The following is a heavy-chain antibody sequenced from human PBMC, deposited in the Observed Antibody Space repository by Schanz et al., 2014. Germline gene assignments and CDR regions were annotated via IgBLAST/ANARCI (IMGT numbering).Heavy chain of an antibody. V-gene: IGHV4-39*07. J-gene: IGHJ5*02. D-gene: IGHD1-26*01. CDR2: IYYRGNT. CDR3: ARVPEPGWFDP. CDR1: GGSISSSTYW. Sequence: QLQLQESGPGLVKPSETLSLTCTVSGGSISSSTYWWGWIRQPPGKGLEWIGGIYYRGNTYYNPSLKSRVSISLDPSKTQFFLNLNSLTAADTAVYYCARVPEPGWFDPWGQGTLVTVSS.